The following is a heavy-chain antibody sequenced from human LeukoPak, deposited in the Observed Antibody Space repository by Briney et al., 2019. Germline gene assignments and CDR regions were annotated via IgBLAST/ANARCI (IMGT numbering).Heavy chain of an antibody. CDR3: ARGRGWDTPAGNYIDY. Sequence: ASVKVSCKASGYTFTSYGISWVRQAPGQGLEWMGWISAYNGNTHYGQKLQGRVTMTTDTSTSTAYMELRSLRSDDTAIYYCARGRGWDTPAGNYIDYWGQGTLVTVSS. CDR2: ISAYNGNT. D-gene: IGHD5-18*01. V-gene: IGHV1-18*01. J-gene: IGHJ4*02. CDR1: GYTFTSYG.